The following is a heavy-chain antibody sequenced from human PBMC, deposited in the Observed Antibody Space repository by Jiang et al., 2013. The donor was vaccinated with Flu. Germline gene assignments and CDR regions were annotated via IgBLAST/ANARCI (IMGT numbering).Heavy chain of an antibody. D-gene: IGHD5-24*01. J-gene: IGHJ5*02. Sequence: SGAEVKKPGSSVKVSCKASGGTFSSYAISWVRQAPGQGLEWMGRIIPILGIANYAQKFQGRVTITADKSTSTAYMELSSLRSEDTAVYYCAVHPHRRWLQSIMGYKNRNWFDPWGQGTLVTVSS. CDR3: AVHPHRRWLQSIMGYKNRNWFDP. CDR1: GGTFSSYA. V-gene: IGHV1-69*04. CDR2: IIPILGIA.